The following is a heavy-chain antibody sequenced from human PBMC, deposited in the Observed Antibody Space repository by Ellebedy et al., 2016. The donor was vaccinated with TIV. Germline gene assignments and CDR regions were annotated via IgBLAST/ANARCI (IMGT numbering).Heavy chain of an antibody. CDR2: ISSTSSTI. V-gene: IGHV3-48*04. D-gene: IGHD5-18*01. CDR1: GFTFSTYT. CDR3: ARGVDTALVEHFQH. J-gene: IGHJ1*01. Sequence: GESLKISCAAPGFTFSTYTMNWVRQAPGKGLEWVSYISSTSSTIYYADSVRGRFAISRDNAKNSLYLQMNSLRAEDTALYYCARGVDTALVEHFQHWGQGTLVTVSS.